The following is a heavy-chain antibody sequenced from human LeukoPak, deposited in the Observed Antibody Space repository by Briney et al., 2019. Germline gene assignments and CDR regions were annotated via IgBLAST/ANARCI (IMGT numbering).Heavy chain of an antibody. CDR1: RYSISSGYY. CDR3: ARDTGTGGQVVCDN. V-gene: IGHV4-38-2*02. Sequence: SETLSLTCSVSRYSISSGYYWGWIRQSPGKGLEWIGSISHSGTTYYNPSLRSRVTISVDTSKNQFSLKLSSATAADTAVYYCARDTGTGGQVVCDNWGRGTLVTVSS. D-gene: IGHD2-8*02. J-gene: IGHJ4*02. CDR2: ISHSGTT.